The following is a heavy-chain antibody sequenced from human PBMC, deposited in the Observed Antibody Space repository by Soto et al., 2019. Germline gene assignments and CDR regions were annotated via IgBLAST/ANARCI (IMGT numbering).Heavy chain of an antibody. CDR2: INHSGST. J-gene: IGHJ4*02. V-gene: IGHV4-34*01. CDR3: ARGLRYITIFGVVQKYYFDY. CDR1: GGSFSGYY. D-gene: IGHD3-3*01. Sequence: PSETLSLTCAVYGGSFSGYYWSWIRQPPGKGLEWIGEINHSGSTNYNPSLKSRVTISVDTSKNQFSLKLSSVTAADTAVYYCARGLRYITIFGVVQKYYFDYWGQGTLVTVSS.